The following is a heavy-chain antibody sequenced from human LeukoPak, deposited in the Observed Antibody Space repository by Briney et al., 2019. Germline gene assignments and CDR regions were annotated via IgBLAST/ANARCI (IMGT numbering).Heavy chain of an antibody. V-gene: IGHV3-15*01. J-gene: IGHJ4*02. D-gene: IGHD2-15*01. CDR1: GFTFSNAW. CDR2: IKSKTDGGTT. Sequence: GGSLRLSCAASGFTFSNAWMSWVRQAPGKGLEWVGRIKSKTDGGTTDYAAPVKGRFTISRDDSKNTLYLQMNSLKTEDTAVYYCTTDCSGGSCYLFDYWGQGTLVTVSS. CDR3: TTDCSGGSCYLFDY.